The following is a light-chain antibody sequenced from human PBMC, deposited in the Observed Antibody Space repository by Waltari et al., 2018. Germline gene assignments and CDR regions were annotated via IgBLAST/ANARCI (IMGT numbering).Light chain of an antibody. CDR2: KAS. CDR1: LSISTW. Sequence: DIQLTPSPSTLSASVGDRVTFTCRASLSISTWLAWYQQKPEEAPKCLIYKASRLGSEGPSRFSGSGSGTEFTLTISSLQPDDFATYYCQQFDTYPWTFGQGTKIDIK. CDR3: QQFDTYPWT. J-gene: IGKJ1*01. V-gene: IGKV1-5*03.